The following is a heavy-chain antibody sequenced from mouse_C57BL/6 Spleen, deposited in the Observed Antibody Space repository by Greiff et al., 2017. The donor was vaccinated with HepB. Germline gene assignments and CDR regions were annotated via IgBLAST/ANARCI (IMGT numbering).Heavy chain of an antibody. J-gene: IGHJ3*01. V-gene: IGHV1-26*01. D-gene: IGHD2-4*01. CDR3: ARAGDDYPFAY. CDR2: INPNNGGT. CDR1: GYTFTDYY. Sequence: EVQLQQSGPELVKPGASVKISCKASGYTFTDYYMNWVKQSHGKSLEWIGDINPNNGGTSYNQKFKGKATLTVDKSSSTAYMELRSLTSEDSAVYYCARAGDDYPFAYWGQGTLVTVSA.